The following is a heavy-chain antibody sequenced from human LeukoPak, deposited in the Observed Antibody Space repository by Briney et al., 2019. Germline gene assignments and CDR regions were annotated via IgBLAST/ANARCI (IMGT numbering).Heavy chain of an antibody. V-gene: IGHV1-69*04. CDR1: GGTFSSYA. Sequence: GASVKVSCKASGGTFSSYAISWVRQAPGQGLEWMGRIIPIFGIANYAQKFQGRVTITADKSTSTAYMGLSSLRSEDTAVYYRARGRFRTDSSDAFDIWGQGTMVTVSS. CDR2: IIPIFGIA. CDR3: ARGRFRTDSSDAFDI. J-gene: IGHJ3*02. D-gene: IGHD3-22*01.